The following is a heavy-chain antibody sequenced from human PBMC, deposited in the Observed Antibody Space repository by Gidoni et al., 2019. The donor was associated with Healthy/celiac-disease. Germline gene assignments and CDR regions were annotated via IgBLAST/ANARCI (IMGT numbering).Heavy chain of an antibody. CDR3: AKAKPGGDNYYYGMDV. CDR1: GFTFSSYG. Sequence: QVQLLESGGGVVQPGRSLRLSCAASGFTFSSYGMHWVRQAPGKGLEWVAVISYDGSNKYYADSVKGRFTISRDNSKNTLYLQMNSLRAEDTAVYYCAKAKPGGDNYYYGMDVWGQGTTVTVSS. D-gene: IGHD3-16*01. J-gene: IGHJ6*02. V-gene: IGHV3-30*18. CDR2: ISYDGSNK.